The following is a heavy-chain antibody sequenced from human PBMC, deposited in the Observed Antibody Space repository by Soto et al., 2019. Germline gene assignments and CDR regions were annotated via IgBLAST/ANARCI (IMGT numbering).Heavy chain of an antibody. D-gene: IGHD5-18*01. Sequence: LRLSCAASGFTFSTYPMTWVRQAPGKGLEWVSRISGSGGSTYSADSVKGRFTISRVNSKNTLYLQMNSLRAEDTAAYYCARYDNLAGYTYGGHFDYWGQGTLVTVSS. CDR2: ISGSGGST. CDR1: GFTFSTYP. J-gene: IGHJ4*02. V-gene: IGHV3-23*01. CDR3: ARYDNLAGYTYGGHFDY.